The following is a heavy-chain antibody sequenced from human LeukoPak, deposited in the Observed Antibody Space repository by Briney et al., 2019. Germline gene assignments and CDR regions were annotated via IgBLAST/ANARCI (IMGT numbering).Heavy chain of an antibody. V-gene: IGHV4-4*07. CDR1: GGSISSYY. J-gene: IGHJ4*02. Sequence: SETLSLTCTVSGGSISSYYWSWIRQPAGKGLEWIGRIYTSGSTNYNPSLKSRVTMSVETSKNQFSLKLSSVTAADTAVYYCARGNDILTGQPGKVNDYFDYWGQGTLVTVSS. CDR2: IYTSGST. CDR3: ARGNDILTGQPGKVNDYFDY. D-gene: IGHD3-9*01.